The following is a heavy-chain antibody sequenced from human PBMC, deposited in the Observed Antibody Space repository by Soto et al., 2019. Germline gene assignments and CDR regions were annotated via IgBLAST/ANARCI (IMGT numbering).Heavy chain of an antibody. J-gene: IGHJ4*02. CDR3: ARDAQTFLYYYHSSGYTVYYFDY. CDR2: IIPIFGTA. D-gene: IGHD3-22*01. Sequence: QVQLVQSGAEVKKPGSSVKVSCKASGGTFSSYAISWVRQAPGQGLEWMGGIIPIFGTANYAQKFQGRVTITADESTSTAYMELSSLRSEDTAVYYCARDAQTFLYYYHSSGYTVYYFDYWGQGTLVTVSS. CDR1: GGTFSSYA. V-gene: IGHV1-69*12.